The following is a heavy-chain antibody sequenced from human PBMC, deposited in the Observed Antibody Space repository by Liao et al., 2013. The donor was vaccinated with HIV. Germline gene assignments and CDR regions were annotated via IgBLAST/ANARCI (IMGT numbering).Heavy chain of an antibody. CDR2: IYNNEST. D-gene: IGHD6-6*01. V-gene: IGHV4-30-4*08. CDR1: GGSISTGAYY. CDR3: ARVEYSSSSVDY. J-gene: IGHJ4*02. Sequence: QVQLQESGPGLVKPSQTLSLTCSVIGGSISTGAYYWTWIRQPPGKGLEWIGYIYNNESTHYNPSLKSRLTMSVDTSKNQFSLKLSSVTAADTAVYYCARVEYSSSSVDYWGQGALVTVSS.